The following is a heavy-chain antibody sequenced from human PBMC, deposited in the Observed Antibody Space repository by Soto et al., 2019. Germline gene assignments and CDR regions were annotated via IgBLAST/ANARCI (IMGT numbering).Heavy chain of an antibody. J-gene: IGHJ4*02. V-gene: IGHV1-69*12. CDR3: ARDSSGWYGQDY. Sequence: QVQLVQSGAEVKKPGSSVKVSCKASGGTFSSYAISWVRQAPGQGLEWMGGIIPIFGTANYAQKFQGRVXIXAXXATSTAYMELSSLRSEDTAVYYCARDSSGWYGQDYWGQGTLVTVSS. D-gene: IGHD6-19*01. CDR1: GGTFSSYA. CDR2: IIPIFGTA.